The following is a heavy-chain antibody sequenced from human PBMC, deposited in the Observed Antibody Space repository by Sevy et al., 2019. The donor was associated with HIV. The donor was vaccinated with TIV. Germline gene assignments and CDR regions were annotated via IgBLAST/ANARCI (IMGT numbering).Heavy chain of an antibody. V-gene: IGHV3-23*01. CDR1: GFSFNIYA. CDR2: IGGSGVDT. Sequence: GGSLRLSCAASGFSFNIYAMSWVRQGSGKGLEWVAGIGGSGVDTHYADSVKGRFTISRDNSKNTLYLQMSSLRAEDTAVYYCAKAGSDYVWETYRFFDYWGQGTLVTVSS. CDR3: AKAGSDYVWETYRFFDY. J-gene: IGHJ4*02. D-gene: IGHD3-16*02.